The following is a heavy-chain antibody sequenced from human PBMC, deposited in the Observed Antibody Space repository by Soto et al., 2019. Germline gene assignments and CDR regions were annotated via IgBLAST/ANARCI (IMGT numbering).Heavy chain of an antibody. CDR1: GFTFTDYW. D-gene: IGHD4-4*01. V-gene: IGHV3-74*03. Sequence: LRLSYTSSGFTFTDYWMHWVRQAPGKGRVSVSGIDILGTGTEFADSVKGRFTISRGNAKNTIYLQMNSLRVEDTAVYYVARDRPHSWLDP. CDR2: IDILGTGT. CDR3: ARDRPHSWLDP. J-gene: IGHJ5*02.